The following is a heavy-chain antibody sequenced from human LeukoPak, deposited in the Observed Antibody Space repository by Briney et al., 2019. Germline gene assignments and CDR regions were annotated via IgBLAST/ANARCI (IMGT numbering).Heavy chain of an antibody. CDR2: INSYSSDI. CDR3: ARLSTVVTGKNWFDP. D-gene: IGHD2-15*01. Sequence: GGSLRLSCATSGFTFSSYSMTWVRQAPGKGLDWVSSINSYSSDIYYADSVKGRSTISRDNAKNSLYLQMNSLRAEDTAVYYCARLSTVVTGKNWFDPWGQGTLVTVSS. CDR1: GFTFSSYS. J-gene: IGHJ5*02. V-gene: IGHV3-21*01.